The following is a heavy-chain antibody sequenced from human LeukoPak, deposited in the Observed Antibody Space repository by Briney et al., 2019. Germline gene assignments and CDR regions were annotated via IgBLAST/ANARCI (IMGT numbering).Heavy chain of an antibody. CDR2: IYYSGST. CDR3: ASPTLS. CDR1: GFTFSSYE. V-gene: IGHV4-39*01. Sequence: PGGSLRLSCAASGFTFSSYEMNWVRQPPGKGLEWIGSIYYSGSTYYNPSLKGRVTISVDTSKNQFSLKLSSVTAADTAVYYCASPTLSWGQGTLVTVSS. J-gene: IGHJ5*02.